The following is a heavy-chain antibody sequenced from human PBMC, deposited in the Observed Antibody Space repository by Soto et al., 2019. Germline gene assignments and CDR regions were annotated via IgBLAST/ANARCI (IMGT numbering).Heavy chain of an antibody. CDR3: VPRRIAVAVDWFDP. J-gene: IGHJ5*02. Sequence: PGGSLRLSCAASGFTFSSYAMSWVRQAPGKGLEWVSGISESADYTFYADSAKGRFTISRDNSKNTLYLQMNSLRAEDTAIYYCVPRRIAVAVDWFDPWGQGTLVTVSS. V-gene: IGHV3-23*01. D-gene: IGHD6-19*01. CDR2: ISESADYT. CDR1: GFTFSSYA.